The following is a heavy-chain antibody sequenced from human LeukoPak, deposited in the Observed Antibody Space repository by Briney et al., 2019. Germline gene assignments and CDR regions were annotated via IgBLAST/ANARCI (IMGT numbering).Heavy chain of an antibody. Sequence: SETLSLTCTVSGGSISSYYWSWIRQPPGKGLEWIGYIYYSGSTNYNPSLKSRVTISVDTSKNQFSLKLSSVTAADTAVYCCASGPPAAGTSYYYYGMDVWGQGTTVTVSS. CDR3: ASGPPAAGTSYYYYGMDV. CDR1: GGSISSYY. V-gene: IGHV4-59*01. CDR2: IYYSGST. D-gene: IGHD6-13*01. J-gene: IGHJ6*02.